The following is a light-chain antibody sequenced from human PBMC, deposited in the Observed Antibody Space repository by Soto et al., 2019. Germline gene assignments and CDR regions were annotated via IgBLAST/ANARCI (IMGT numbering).Light chain of an antibody. CDR3: ISHAGASNV. J-gene: IGLJ1*01. CDR1: SSDVGATDY. Sequence: QSALTQPPSASGSPGQPVAISCTGTSSDVGATDYVAWYQQHSGKAPKLLLYEVNKRPSGVPDRFSGSKSGNTASLTVSALQADDEADYYCISHAGASNVLGTGPKVTVL. V-gene: IGLV2-8*01. CDR2: EVN.